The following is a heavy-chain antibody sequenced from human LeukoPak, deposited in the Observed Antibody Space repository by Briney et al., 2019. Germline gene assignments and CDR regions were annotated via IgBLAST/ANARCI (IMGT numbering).Heavy chain of an antibody. Sequence: GGSLRLSCAASGFTFSNYGINWVRQAPGKGLEWVSYISSSGTYIFYGDSVKGRFTISRDNAKNSVYLQMNSLRIEDTAVYYCARDHGIAVVPVALGYWGQGTLVTVSS. J-gene: IGHJ4*02. CDR3: ARDHGIAVVPVALGY. D-gene: IGHD2-2*01. V-gene: IGHV3-21*01. CDR2: ISSSGTYI. CDR1: GFTFSNYG.